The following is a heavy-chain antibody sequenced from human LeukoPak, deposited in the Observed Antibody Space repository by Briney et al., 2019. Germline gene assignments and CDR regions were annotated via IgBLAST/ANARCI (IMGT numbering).Heavy chain of an antibody. CDR3: AKDREGQWLVRILDY. J-gene: IGHJ4*02. CDR1: GFTFSSYA. D-gene: IGHD6-19*01. Sequence: GGSLRLSCAASGFTFSSYAMSWVRQAPGKGLEWVSAISGSGGSTYYADSVKGRFTISRDNSKNTLYLQMNSLRAEDTAVYYCAKDREGQWLVRILDYWGQGTLVTISS. V-gene: IGHV3-23*01. CDR2: ISGSGGST.